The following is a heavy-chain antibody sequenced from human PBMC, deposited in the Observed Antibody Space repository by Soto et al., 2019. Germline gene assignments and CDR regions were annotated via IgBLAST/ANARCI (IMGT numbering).Heavy chain of an antibody. CDR1: GFTFSSYA. CDR2: INSDGSST. CDR3: ARGYSIAAAMNTKPFDY. D-gene: IGHD6-13*01. V-gene: IGHV3-74*01. J-gene: IGHJ4*02. Sequence: HPGGSLRLSCAASGFTFSSYAMSWVRQAPGKGLEWVSRINSDGSSTSYADSVKGRFTISRDNAKNTLYLQMNSLRAEDTAVYYCARGYSIAAAMNTKPFDYWGQGTLVTVSS.